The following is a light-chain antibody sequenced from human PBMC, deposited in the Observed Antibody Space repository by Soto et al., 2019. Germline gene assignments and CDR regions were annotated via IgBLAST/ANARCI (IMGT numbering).Light chain of an antibody. CDR3: QQYESSPLT. V-gene: IGKV3-20*01. Sequence: EIVLTQSPDTLSLSPGERATLSCRASQSVSSSFLAWYHQKPGQAPRLLIYRASSSATGIPDRFTGSGSGTDFTLTISRLEPEDFAVYYCQQYESSPLTFGGGTKVEIK. CDR2: RAS. CDR1: QSVSSSF. J-gene: IGKJ4*01.